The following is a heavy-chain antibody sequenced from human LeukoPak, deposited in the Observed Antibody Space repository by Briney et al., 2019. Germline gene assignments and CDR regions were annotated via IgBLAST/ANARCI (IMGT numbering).Heavy chain of an antibody. J-gene: IGHJ3*02. CDR2: INAGNGNT. D-gene: IGHD1-26*01. CDR1: GYTFTSYA. V-gene: IGHV1-3*01. CDR3: ARESGASRWELLDAFDI. Sequence: ASVKVSCKASGYTFTSYAMHWVRQAPGQRLEWMGWINAGNGNTKYSQKFQGRVTITRDTSASTAYMELSSLRSVDTAVYYCARESGASRWELLDAFDIWGQGTMVTVSS.